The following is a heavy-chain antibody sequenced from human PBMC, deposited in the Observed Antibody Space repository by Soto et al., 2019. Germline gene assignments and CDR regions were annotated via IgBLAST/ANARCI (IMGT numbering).Heavy chain of an antibody. CDR3: ARGRDYGLDWYFDL. Sequence: QVQLQESGPGLVKPSETLSLTCTVSGGSISSYYWSWIRQPPGKGLEWIGYIYYSGSTNYNPSLQSRVTISVDTSKNQFSLKLSSVTAADTAVYYCARGRDYGLDWYFDLWGRGTLVAVSS. CDR1: GGSISSYY. D-gene: IGHD4-17*01. CDR2: IYYSGST. V-gene: IGHV4-59*01. J-gene: IGHJ2*01.